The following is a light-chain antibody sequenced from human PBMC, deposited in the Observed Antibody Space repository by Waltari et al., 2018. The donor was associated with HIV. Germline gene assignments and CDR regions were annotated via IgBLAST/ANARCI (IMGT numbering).Light chain of an antibody. CDR3: AAWGDGLTSCV. CDR2: RKY. J-gene: IGLJ1*01. Sequence: SVVTLPVSASVTPGQHVTISWCGPSSNIGRIYVDGYRHLPGMAPELLLSRKYQRPAGVPDRFSGSKSGTSAALAISGLRSEDEADYYCAAWGDGLTSCVFGTGTKVTVL. CDR1: SSNIGRIY. V-gene: IGLV1-47*01.